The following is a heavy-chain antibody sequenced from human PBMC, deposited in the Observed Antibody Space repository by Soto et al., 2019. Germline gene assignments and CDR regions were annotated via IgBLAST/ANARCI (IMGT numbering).Heavy chain of an antibody. D-gene: IGHD2-15*01. CDR2: ISGTGGST. V-gene: IGHV3-23*01. J-gene: IGHJ6*02. CDR1: GFAFSAYG. CDR3: AKEGRSYYAMDV. Sequence: GGSLRLSCAASGFAFSAYGMNWVRQAPGKGLEWVSVISGTGGSTKYADSVKGRFTISRDNSEKTLYLQMNSLRAEDTAVYYCAKEGRSYYAMDVWGQGTSVTVSS.